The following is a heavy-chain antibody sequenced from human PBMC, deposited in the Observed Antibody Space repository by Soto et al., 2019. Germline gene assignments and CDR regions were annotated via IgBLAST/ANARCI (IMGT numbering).Heavy chain of an antibody. V-gene: IGHV3-33*01. CDR2: IWYDGSNK. CDR3: ARGRRHIVGATTDFDY. D-gene: IGHD1-26*01. Sequence: QVQLVESGGGVVQPGRSLRLSCAASGFTFSSYGMHWVRQAPGKGLEWVAVIWYDGSNKYYADSVKGRFTIPRDNSKNTLYLQMNSLRAEDTAVYYCARGRRHIVGATTDFDYWGQGTLVTVSS. J-gene: IGHJ4*02. CDR1: GFTFSSYG.